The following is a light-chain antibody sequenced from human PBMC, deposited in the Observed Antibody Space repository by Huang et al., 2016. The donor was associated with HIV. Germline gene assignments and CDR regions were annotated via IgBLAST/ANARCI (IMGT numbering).Light chain of an antibody. J-gene: IGKJ2*01. Sequence: DIQMTQSPPSLSASLGDRVTITCRASQSITTFLNWYRYKPGEAPELLIHASSTLQNGVPSRFSGGGSGTYFTLTITNLQPEDVASYYCQQSYNLPYTFGRGTKVDIK. CDR2: ASS. CDR3: QQSYNLPYT. V-gene: IGKV1-39*01. CDR1: QSITTF.